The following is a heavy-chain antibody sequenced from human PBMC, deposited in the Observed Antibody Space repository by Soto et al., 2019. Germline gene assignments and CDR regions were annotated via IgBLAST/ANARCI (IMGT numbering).Heavy chain of an antibody. CDR2: IYYSGST. V-gene: IGHV4-59*01. CDR3: ARDSINCSSTSCYVGWVDP. Sequence: SETLSLTCTVSGGSISSYYWSRIRQPPGKGLEWIGYIYYSGSTNYNPSLKSRVTISVDTSKNQFSLKLSSVTAADTAVYYCARDSINCSSTSCYVGWVDPWGQGTLVSVSS. D-gene: IGHD2-2*01. CDR1: GGSISSYY. J-gene: IGHJ5*02.